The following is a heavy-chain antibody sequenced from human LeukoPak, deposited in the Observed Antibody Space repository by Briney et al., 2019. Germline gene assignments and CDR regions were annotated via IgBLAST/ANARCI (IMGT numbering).Heavy chain of an antibody. J-gene: IGHJ4*02. CDR2: IYPGDSDT. CDR1: GYGFTSYW. Sequence: GESLKISCKGSGYGFTSYWIGWVRQMPGKGLEWMGIIYPGDSDTKYSPSFQGQVTFSADKSISTAYLQWSSLKASDTAIYFCARQPSRDGYPDYWGQGTLVTVSS. V-gene: IGHV5-51*01. D-gene: IGHD5-24*01. CDR3: ARQPSRDGYPDY.